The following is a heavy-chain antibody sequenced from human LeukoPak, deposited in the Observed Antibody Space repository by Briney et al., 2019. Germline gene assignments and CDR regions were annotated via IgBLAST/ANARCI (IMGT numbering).Heavy chain of an antibody. Sequence: ASVKVSCKASGYTFTSYGIGWVRQAPGQGLEWMGWISAYNGNTNYAQKLQGRVTMTTDTSTSTAYMELRSLRSDDTAVYYCARVIRQQLVHGYDPWGQGTLVTVSS. CDR3: ARVIRQQLVHGYDP. CDR1: GYTFTSYG. V-gene: IGHV1-18*01. D-gene: IGHD6-13*01. CDR2: ISAYNGNT. J-gene: IGHJ5*02.